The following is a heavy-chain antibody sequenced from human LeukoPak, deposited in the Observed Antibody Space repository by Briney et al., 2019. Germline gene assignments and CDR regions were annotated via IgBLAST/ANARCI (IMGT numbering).Heavy chain of an antibody. Sequence: GGSLRLSCTASGFTFGDYAMTWVRQAPGKGLEWVAVISYDGSNKYYSDSVKGRFTISRDNSKNTLYLQMNSLRAEDTAVYYCARLEVTVVATIDYWGQGTLVTVSS. CDR2: ISYDGSNK. CDR1: GFTFGDYA. J-gene: IGHJ4*02. D-gene: IGHD5-12*01. CDR3: ARLEVTVVATIDY. V-gene: IGHV3-30*04.